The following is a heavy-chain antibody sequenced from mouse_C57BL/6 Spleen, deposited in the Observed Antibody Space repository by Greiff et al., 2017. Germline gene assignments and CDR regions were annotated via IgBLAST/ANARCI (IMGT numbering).Heavy chain of an antibody. V-gene: IGHV1-52*01. J-gene: IGHJ4*01. Sequence: VQLQQPGAELVRPGSSVKLSCKASGYTFTSYWMHWVKQRPIQGLEWIGNIDPSDSETHYSQKFKDKATLTVDKSSSTAYMQLSSLTSEDSAVYYCAREITTVVSAMDYWGQGTSVTVSS. D-gene: IGHD1-1*01. CDR1: GYTFTSYW. CDR3: AREITTVVSAMDY. CDR2: IDPSDSET.